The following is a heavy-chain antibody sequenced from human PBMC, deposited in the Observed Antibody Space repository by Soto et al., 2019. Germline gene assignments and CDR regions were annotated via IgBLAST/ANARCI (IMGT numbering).Heavy chain of an antibody. V-gene: IGHV4-31*03. CDR2: IHYSGNT. CDR3: ARDVSYDGSGWANWFDP. Sequence: SETLSLTCSVSGGSVNSGGYYWSWIRQHPGKGLEWIGYIHYSGNTYYNPSLKSRVTTSLDTSQNQFSLKLSSVTAADTAVFYCARDVSYDGSGWANWFDPWGQGTLVTVSS. J-gene: IGHJ5*02. D-gene: IGHD3-22*01. CDR1: GGSVNSGGYY.